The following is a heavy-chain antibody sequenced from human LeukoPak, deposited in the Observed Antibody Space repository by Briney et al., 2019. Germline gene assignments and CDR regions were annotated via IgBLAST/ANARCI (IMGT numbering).Heavy chain of an antibody. CDR1: GFTFSSYA. V-gene: IGHV3-30-3*01. Sequence: GGSLRLSCAASGFTFSSYAMHWVRQAPGKGLEWVAVISYDGSNKYYADSVKGRFTISRDNSKNTLYLQMNSLGAEDTAVYYCAREVGQYDYWGQGTLVTVSS. D-gene: IGHD2-15*01. CDR3: AREVGQYDY. J-gene: IGHJ4*02. CDR2: ISYDGSNK.